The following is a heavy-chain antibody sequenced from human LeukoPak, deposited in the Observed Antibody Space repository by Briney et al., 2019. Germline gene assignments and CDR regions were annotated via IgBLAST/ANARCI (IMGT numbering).Heavy chain of an antibody. D-gene: IGHD1-26*01. CDR2: ISGSGSTI. Sequence: PGGSLRLSCTSSGFTFSDYYMSWTRQAPGKGLQWVSYISGSGSTIYYADSVKGRFTISRDNAKNSLYLQMNSLRAEDTAVYYCARVSGSPGHYYYGMDVWGQGTTVTVSS. J-gene: IGHJ6*02. CDR1: GFTFSDYY. V-gene: IGHV3-11*01. CDR3: ARVSGSPGHYYYGMDV.